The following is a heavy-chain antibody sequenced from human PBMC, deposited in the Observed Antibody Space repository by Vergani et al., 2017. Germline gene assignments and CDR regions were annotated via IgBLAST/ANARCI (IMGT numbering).Heavy chain of an antibody. CDR2: IQFDGINK. CDR3: AKHFRGWGIDY. CDR1: EFTLRNYD. D-gene: IGHD3-16*01. V-gene: IGHV3-30*02. Sequence: QVQLVESGGGVVQRGGSLKLSCATSEFTLRNYDMKWIRQGPGKGLEFVAFIQFDGINKYYADSVKGRFTLSIDFSKNTLYRQMNSLRTDDTATYYCAKHFRGWGIDYWGQGTQVIVSS. J-gene: IGHJ4*02.